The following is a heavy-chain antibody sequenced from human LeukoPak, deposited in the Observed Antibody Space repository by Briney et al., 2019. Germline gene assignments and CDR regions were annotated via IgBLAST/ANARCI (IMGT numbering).Heavy chain of an antibody. D-gene: IGHD6-13*01. J-gene: IGHJ1*01. CDR3: ASPSMGYSSSWYAKYFQH. CDR1: GGSFSGYY. Sequence: SETLSLTCAVYGGSFSGYYWSWIRQPPGKGLEWIGEINHSGGTNYNPSLKSRVTISVDTSKNQFSLKLSSVTAADTAVYYCASPSMGYSSSWYAKYFQHWGQGTLVTVSS. CDR2: INHSGGT. V-gene: IGHV4-34*01.